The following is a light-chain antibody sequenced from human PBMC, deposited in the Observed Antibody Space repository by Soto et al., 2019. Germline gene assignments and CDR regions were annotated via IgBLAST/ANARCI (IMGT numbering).Light chain of an antibody. V-gene: IGLV2-11*01. CDR1: SSDVGSYDY. Sequence: QSALIQPPSVSGSPGQSVTISCTGTSSDVGSYDYVSWYQQHPGTVPKPMIYNVNTQPSGVPDRFSGSKSGNTASMTISGLQAEDEADYYCQSYDSSLNGVVFGGGTKLTVL. J-gene: IGLJ2*01. CDR3: QSYDSSLNGVV. CDR2: NVN.